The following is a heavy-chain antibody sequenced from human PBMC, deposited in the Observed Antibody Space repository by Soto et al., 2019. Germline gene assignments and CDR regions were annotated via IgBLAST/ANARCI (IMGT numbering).Heavy chain of an antibody. CDR2: ISAHNGNT. CDR3: ARDAAVGLFAY. D-gene: IGHD1-26*01. J-gene: IGHJ4*02. Sequence: ASVKVSCKASGYTFTSYGISWVRQAPGQGLEWMGWISAHNGNTNHAQKLQGRVTMTTDTSTSTAYMELRSLRSDDTAVYYCARDAAVGLFAYWGGGPLVTVPS. V-gene: IGHV1-18*01. CDR1: GYTFTSYG.